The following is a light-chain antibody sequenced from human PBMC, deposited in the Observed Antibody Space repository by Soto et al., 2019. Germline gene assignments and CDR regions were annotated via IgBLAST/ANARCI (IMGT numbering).Light chain of an antibody. J-gene: IGLJ1*01. V-gene: IGLV1-44*01. CDR1: SSNICSNT. Sequence: QSALSQPPSSSVTSGQTVTISLSRSSSNICSNTVNWYHQPPGPAPKLLIDSNTQRPSGVPGRCSGSRSRPAACVALGGLQSEDEADYYCAAWDDSLNGHVFANGTTVTV. CDR3: AAWDDSLNGHV. CDR2: SNT.